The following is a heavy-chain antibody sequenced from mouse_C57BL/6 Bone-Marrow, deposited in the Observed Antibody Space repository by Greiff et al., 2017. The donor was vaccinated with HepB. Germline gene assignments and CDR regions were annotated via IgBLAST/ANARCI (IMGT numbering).Heavy chain of an antibody. CDR3: ARSGRNYYFDY. Sequence: VQLKESGAELARPGASVKLSCKASGYTFTSYGISWVKQRTGQGLEWIGEIYPRSGNTYYNEKFKGKATLTADKSSSTAYMELRSLTSEDSAVYFCARSGRNYYFDYWGQGTTLTVSS. D-gene: IGHD3-1*01. J-gene: IGHJ2*01. CDR1: GYTFTSYG. CDR2: IYPRSGNT. V-gene: IGHV1-81*01.